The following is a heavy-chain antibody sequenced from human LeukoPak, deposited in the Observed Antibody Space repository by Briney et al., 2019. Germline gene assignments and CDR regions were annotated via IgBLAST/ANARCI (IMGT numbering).Heavy chain of an antibody. Sequence: GGSLRLSCVVSGFSFSDYWMHWVRKAPGKGLVWVSGIKTDGSDRRYADFVKGRFTISRDNAKNTLFLQMNSLRAEDTAVYYCIRDFLTVTTNDYWGQGTLVTVSS. CDR3: IRDFLTVTTNDY. D-gene: IGHD4-11*01. CDR1: GFSFSDYW. J-gene: IGHJ4*02. V-gene: IGHV3-74*01. CDR2: IKTDGSDR.